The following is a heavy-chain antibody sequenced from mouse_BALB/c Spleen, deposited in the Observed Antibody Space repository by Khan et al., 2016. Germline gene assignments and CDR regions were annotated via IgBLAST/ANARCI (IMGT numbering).Heavy chain of an antibody. V-gene: IGHV3-2*02. J-gene: IGHJ4*01. CDR3: ARSDYVDKDAMDY. CDR2: ISYSGST. CDR1: GYSITSDYA. D-gene: IGHD2-13*01. Sequence: EVQLQESGPGLVKPSQSLSLTCTVTGYSITSDYAWNWIRQFPGNRLEWMGYISYSGSTSYNPSLKSRISITRDTSKNQFFLQLNSVTSEDTARSYCARSDYVDKDAMDYWGQGTSVTVSS.